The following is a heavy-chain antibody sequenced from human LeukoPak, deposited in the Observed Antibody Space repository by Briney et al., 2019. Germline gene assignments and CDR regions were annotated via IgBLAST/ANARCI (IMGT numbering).Heavy chain of an antibody. D-gene: IGHD3-22*01. V-gene: IGHV1-18*01. CDR3: ARDTGDYYDSSGYIDY. CDR1: GYTFTSYG. J-gene: IGHJ4*02. CDR2: ISANNGDT. Sequence: ASVKVSCKASGYTFTSYGISWVRQAPGQGLEWMGWISANNGDTDYPPKLQDRVTMTTDTYTSTVYMELSSLRSEDTAVYYCARDTGDYYDSSGYIDYWGQGTLVTVSS.